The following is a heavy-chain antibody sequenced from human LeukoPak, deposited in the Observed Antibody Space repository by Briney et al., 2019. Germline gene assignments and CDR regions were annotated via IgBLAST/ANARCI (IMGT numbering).Heavy chain of an antibody. D-gene: IGHD3-10*01. CDR1: GFTFSNFA. V-gene: IGHV3-30*14. J-gene: IGHJ6*03. Sequence: GGSLRLSCAASGFTFSNFAMHWVRQAPGKGLEWVAVISYDGSNKYYADSVKGRFTISRDNSKNTLYLQMNSLRAEDTAVYYCARDKYGSGSSSRDYYYMDVWGKGTTVTISS. CDR2: ISYDGSNK. CDR3: ARDKYGSGSSSRDYYYMDV.